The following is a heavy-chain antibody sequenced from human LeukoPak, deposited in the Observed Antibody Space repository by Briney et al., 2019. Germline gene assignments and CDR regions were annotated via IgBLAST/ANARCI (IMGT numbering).Heavy chain of an antibody. CDR3: ARDRGFGQADV. V-gene: IGHV3-7*01. CDR2: IKQDGGEK. Sequence: GGSLRLSCAASGFTFSGYWMSWLRQAPGKGLEWVANIKQDGGEKDYVDSVKGRFTISRDNAKNSLYLQMNSLRAEDTAVYYCARDRGFGQADVWGKGTTVTVSS. CDR1: GFTFSGYW. D-gene: IGHD3-10*01. J-gene: IGHJ6*04.